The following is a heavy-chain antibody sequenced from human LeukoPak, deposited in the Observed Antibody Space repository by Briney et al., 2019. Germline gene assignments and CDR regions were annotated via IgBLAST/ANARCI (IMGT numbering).Heavy chain of an antibody. J-gene: IGHJ4*02. Sequence: GASVKVSCKASGYTFTGYYMHWVRQAPGQGLEWMGRINPNSGGTNYAQKFQGRVTMTRDTSISTAYMELSRLRSDDTAVYYCASVRNDIVVVPAPLSDYWSQGTLVTVSS. CDR3: ASVRNDIVVVPAPLSDY. CDR1: GYTFTGYY. D-gene: IGHD2-2*01. CDR2: INPNSGGT. V-gene: IGHV1-2*06.